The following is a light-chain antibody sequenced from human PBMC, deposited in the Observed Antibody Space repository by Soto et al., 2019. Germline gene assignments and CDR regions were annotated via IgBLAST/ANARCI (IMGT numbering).Light chain of an antibody. CDR2: SAS. Sequence: EIVMTQSPATLSVSPGERATLSCRASQSVGSNLAWYQQKPGQAPRLLIHSASTRATGIPARFSGSGSGTEFSLTISGLQSEDVATDYCQQYITWLWTLGQGTKVEIK. CDR1: QSVGSN. V-gene: IGKV3-15*01. J-gene: IGKJ1*01. CDR3: QQYITWLWT.